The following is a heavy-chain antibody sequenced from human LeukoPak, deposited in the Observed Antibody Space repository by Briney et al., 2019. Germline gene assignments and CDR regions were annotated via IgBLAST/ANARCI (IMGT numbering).Heavy chain of an antibody. CDR2: IYYSGST. Sequence: SETLSLTCTVSGGSISSSSYYWGWIRQRPGKGLEWIGSIYYSGSTYYNPSLKSRVTIPVDTSKNQFSLKLSSVTAADTAVYYCARTITAYYDFWSGSNYWFDPWGQGTLVTVSS. J-gene: IGHJ5*02. D-gene: IGHD3-3*01. CDR1: GGSISSSSYY. V-gene: IGHV4-39*01. CDR3: ARTITAYYDFWSGSNYWFDP.